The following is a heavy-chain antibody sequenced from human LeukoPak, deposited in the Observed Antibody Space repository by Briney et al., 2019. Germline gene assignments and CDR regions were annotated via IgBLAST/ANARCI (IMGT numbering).Heavy chain of an antibody. CDR1: GLSFSGQW. Sequence: GGSLRLSCTGSGLSFSGQWMNWVRQSPGQGLEWVANIKYDGSEKYYVDSVKGRFTISREDAKNSLSLQMDSVRPEDTAVYYCAFNNNFKYWGQGTLVIVSS. CDR3: AFNNNFKY. D-gene: IGHD1/OR15-1a*01. J-gene: IGHJ4*02. CDR2: IKYDGSEK. V-gene: IGHV3-7*01.